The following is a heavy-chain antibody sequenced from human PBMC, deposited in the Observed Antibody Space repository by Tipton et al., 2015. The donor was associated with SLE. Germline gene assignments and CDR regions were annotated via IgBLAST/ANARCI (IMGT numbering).Heavy chain of an antibody. Sequence: LRLSCAVSGYSISSGYYWGWIRQPPGKGLEWIGSIYHSGSTYYNPSLKSRVTISVDTSKNQFSLKLSSVTAADTAVYYCASAVVVNNDWSFDLWGRGTLVTVSS. CDR1: GYSISSGYY. CDR2: IYHSGST. D-gene: IGHD3-22*01. V-gene: IGHV4-38-2*01. J-gene: IGHJ2*01. CDR3: ASAVVVNNDWSFDL.